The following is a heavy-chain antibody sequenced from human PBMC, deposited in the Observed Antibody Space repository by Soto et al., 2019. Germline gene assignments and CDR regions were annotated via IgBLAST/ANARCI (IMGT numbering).Heavy chain of an antibody. V-gene: IGHV4-34*01. D-gene: IGHD2-15*01. CDR2: INHSGST. CDR3: ARGNIVVVVAAVSDYYYYYMDV. J-gene: IGHJ6*03. CDR1: GGSFSGYY. Sequence: QVQLQQWGAGLLKPSETLSLTCAVYGGSFSGYYWSWIRQPPGKGLEWIGEINHSGSTNYNPSLKSRGTTSGDTSKDQFSLKLSSVTAADTAVYYCARGNIVVVVAAVSDYYYYYMDVWGKGTTVTVSS.